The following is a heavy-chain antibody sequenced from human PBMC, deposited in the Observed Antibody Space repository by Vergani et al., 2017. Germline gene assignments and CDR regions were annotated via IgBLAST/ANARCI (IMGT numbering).Heavy chain of an antibody. Sequence: QVQLPESGPGLVKPSGTLSLPCPVSGYSISSGYYWGWIRQPPGKGLEWIGSIYHSGSTYYNPSLKSRVTISVDTSKNQFSLNLSSVTAADTAVYYCAAVVTDYFDYWGQGTLVTVSS. V-gene: IGHV4-38-2*01. J-gene: IGHJ4*02. CDR3: AAVVTDYFDY. D-gene: IGHD4-23*01. CDR1: GYSISSGYY. CDR2: IYHSGST.